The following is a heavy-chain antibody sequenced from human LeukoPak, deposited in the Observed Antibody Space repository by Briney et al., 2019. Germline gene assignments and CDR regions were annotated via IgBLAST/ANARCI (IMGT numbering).Heavy chain of an antibody. CDR3: AREKVYNWFDP. CDR1: GGSISSSSYY. CDR2: IYYSGST. J-gene: IGHJ5*02. D-gene: IGHD2-8*01. V-gene: IGHV4-39*02. Sequence: SETLSLTCTVSGGSISSSSYYWGWIRQPPGKGLEWIGSIYYSGSTYYNPSLKSRVTISVDTSKNQFSLKLSSVTAADTAVYYCAREKVYNWFDPWGQGTLVTVSS.